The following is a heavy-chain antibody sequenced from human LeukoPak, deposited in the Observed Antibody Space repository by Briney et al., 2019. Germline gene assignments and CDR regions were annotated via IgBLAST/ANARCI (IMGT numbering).Heavy chain of an antibody. CDR2: ISSSSRTI. CDR1: GFTFSSYS. Sequence: GGSLRLSCAASGFTFSSYSMNWVRQAPGKGLEWVSYISSSSRTIYYADSVKGRFTISRDNAKNSLFLQMDSLRAEDTAVYYCARDRDYSSGWTEGLDYWGQGILVTVSS. J-gene: IGHJ4*02. D-gene: IGHD6-19*01. CDR3: ARDRDYSSGWTEGLDY. V-gene: IGHV3-48*01.